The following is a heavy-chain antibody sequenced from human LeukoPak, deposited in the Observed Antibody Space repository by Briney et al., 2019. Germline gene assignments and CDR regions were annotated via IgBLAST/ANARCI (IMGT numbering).Heavy chain of an antibody. CDR2: IRYDGSNK. Sequence: PGGSLRLSCAASGFTFSSYAMHWVRQAPGKGLEWVAFIRYDGSNKYYADSVKGRFTISRDNSKNTLYLQMNSLRAEDTAVYYCAKAGYCSSTSCYYYYYMDVWGKGTTVTISS. J-gene: IGHJ6*03. D-gene: IGHD2-2*01. V-gene: IGHV3-30*02. CDR3: AKAGYCSSTSCYYYYYMDV. CDR1: GFTFSSYA.